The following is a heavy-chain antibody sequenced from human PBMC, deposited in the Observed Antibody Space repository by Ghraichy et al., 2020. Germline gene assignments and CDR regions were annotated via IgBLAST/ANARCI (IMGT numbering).Heavy chain of an antibody. V-gene: IGHV3-21*01. Sequence: GGSLRLSCSVAGFTFRNYAMNWVRQAPGKGLEWVSTISSTGSSKHYADPVKGRFIISRDDANNSMSLQMNSLRVEDTAVYFCVREMRKVGTDWGQGTLVIVSS. CDR1: GFTFRNYA. J-gene: IGHJ4*02. CDR3: VREMRKVGTD. D-gene: IGHD1-14*01. CDR2: ISSTGSSK.